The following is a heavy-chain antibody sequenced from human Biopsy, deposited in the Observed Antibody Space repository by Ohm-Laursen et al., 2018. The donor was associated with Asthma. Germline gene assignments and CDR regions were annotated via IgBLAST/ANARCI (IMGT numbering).Heavy chain of an antibody. V-gene: IGHV1-69*13. Sequence: SSVKVSCKASGDSFSNYAISWVRQAPGQGLEWMGGLIPVLGTANYAQKFQGRVTITADESTSTAYMELSSLSSEDTAVYYCARSELPSYYYYYGMDVWGQGTTVTVSS. CDR2: LIPVLGTA. CDR3: ARSELPSYYYYYGMDV. D-gene: IGHD1-26*01. J-gene: IGHJ6*02. CDR1: GDSFSNYA.